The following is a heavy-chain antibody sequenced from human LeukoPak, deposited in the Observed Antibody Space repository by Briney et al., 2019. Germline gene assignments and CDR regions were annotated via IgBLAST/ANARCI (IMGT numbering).Heavy chain of an antibody. D-gene: IGHD3-3*01. CDR3: ARRGWDQNYDFWSGYYFGNYYYYYYYMDV. Sequence: GASVKVSCKASGYTFTSYGISWVRQAPGQGLEWMGWISAYNGNTNYAQKLQGRVTMTTDTSTSTAYMELSSLRSEDTAVYYCARRGWDQNYDFWSGYYFGNYYYYYYYMDVWGKGTTVTVSS. CDR2: ISAYNGNT. J-gene: IGHJ6*03. V-gene: IGHV1-18*01. CDR1: GYTFTSYG.